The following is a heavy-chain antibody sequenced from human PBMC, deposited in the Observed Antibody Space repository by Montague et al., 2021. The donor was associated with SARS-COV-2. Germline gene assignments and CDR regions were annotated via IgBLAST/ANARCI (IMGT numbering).Heavy chain of an antibody. CDR2: VYPSGNT. J-gene: IGHJ6*02. D-gene: IGHD3-10*01. Sequence: TLSLTCTVSGASVTTGHYYWSWIRQPAGNGLEWIGRVYPSGNTNYNPSLRSRVSISVDMSKNQISLKLSSVTAADTAVYYCARVRGAALYFGEVGYYGMVVWGQGTTVTISS. CDR3: ARVRGAALYFGEVGYYGMVV. CDR1: GASVTTGHYY. V-gene: IGHV4-61*02.